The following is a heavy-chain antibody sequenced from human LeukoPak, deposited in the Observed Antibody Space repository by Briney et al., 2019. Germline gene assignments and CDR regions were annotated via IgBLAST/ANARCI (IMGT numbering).Heavy chain of an antibody. CDR2: INWNGGST. J-gene: IGHJ6*03. CDR3: ARARIAVAGTTVRYYYIDV. Sequence: PGGSLRLSCAASGFTFDDYGMSWVRQAPGKGLEWVSGINWNGGSTGYADSVKGRFTISRDNAKNSLYLQMNSLRAEDTALYYCARARIAVAGTTVRYYYIDVWGKGTTVTVSS. D-gene: IGHD6-19*01. CDR1: GFTFDDYG. V-gene: IGHV3-20*04.